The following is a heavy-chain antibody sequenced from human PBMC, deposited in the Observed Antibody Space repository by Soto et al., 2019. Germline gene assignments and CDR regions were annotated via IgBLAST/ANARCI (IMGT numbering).Heavy chain of an antibody. CDR3: AREGSSSSGLHFDY. CDR2: IYHSGST. CDR1: GGSISSSNW. J-gene: IGHJ4*02. V-gene: IGHV4-4*02. Sequence: SESLSLTCAVSGGSISSSNWWSWVRQPPGKGLEWIGEIYHSGSTNYNPSLKSRVTISVDKSKNQFSLKLSSVTAADTAVYYCAREGSSSSGLHFDYWGQGTLVTVSS. D-gene: IGHD6-6*01.